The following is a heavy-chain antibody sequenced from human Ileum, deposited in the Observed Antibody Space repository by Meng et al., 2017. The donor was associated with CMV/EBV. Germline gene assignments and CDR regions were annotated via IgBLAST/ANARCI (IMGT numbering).Heavy chain of an antibody. CDR2: INNDGNTA. CDR3: AKRSRTAYELDNYGMDV. CDR1: GFTFRDYW. J-gene: IGHJ6*02. D-gene: IGHD1-1*01. V-gene: IGHV3-74*01. Sequence: GESLKISCAASGFTFRDYWMHWVRQSPGKGLVWVSRINNDGNTADYADSVKGRFTISRDNAKNSVYLQMNSLRAEDTALYYCAKRSRTAYELDNYGMDVWGQGTTVTVSS.